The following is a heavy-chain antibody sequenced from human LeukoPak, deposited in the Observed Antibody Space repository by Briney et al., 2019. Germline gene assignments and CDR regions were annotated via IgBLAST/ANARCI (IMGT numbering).Heavy chain of an antibody. CDR3: ASLVVPAANYYYYYGMDV. J-gene: IGHJ6*02. D-gene: IGHD2-2*01. Sequence: GASVKVSCKASGYTFTSYYMHWVRQAPGQGLEWMGIINPSGGSTSYAQKFQGRVTMTGDTSTSTVYMELSSLRPEDTAVYYCASLVVPAANYYYYYGMDVWGQGTTVTVSS. V-gene: IGHV1-46*01. CDR2: INPSGGST. CDR1: GYTFTSYY.